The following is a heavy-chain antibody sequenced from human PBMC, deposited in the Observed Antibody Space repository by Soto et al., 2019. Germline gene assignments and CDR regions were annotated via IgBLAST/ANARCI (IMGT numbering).Heavy chain of an antibody. CDR3: AKRLTSSTNWYFFDY. V-gene: IGHV3-23*01. CDR2: ISGVGGTT. CDR1: GFTFSGYA. D-gene: IGHD2-2*01. Sequence: PGGSLRLSCAASGFTFSGYAMSWVRQAPGKGLEWVSVISGVGGTTYYADSMKGRFAISRDNSKNTLYLQMNSLRAEDTAVYYCAKRLTSSTNWYFFDYWGQGTLVTVSS. J-gene: IGHJ4*02.